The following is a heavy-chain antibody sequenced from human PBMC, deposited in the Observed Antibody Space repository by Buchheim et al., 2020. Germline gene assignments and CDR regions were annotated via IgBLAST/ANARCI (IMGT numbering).Heavy chain of an antibody. CDR3: ARSSQELRRSFDY. J-gene: IGHJ4*02. D-gene: IGHD1-7*01. CDR1: GYNFNTYW. Sequence: EVQLEQSGAEVKKPGESLKISCKASGYNFNTYWIGWVRQMPGKGLEWMGLIYPGDSDTRYSPSFQGQVTISAEKSISTAYLQWSSLKTSDTAMYFCARSSQELRRSFDYWGQGTL. V-gene: IGHV5-51*03. CDR2: IYPGDSDT.